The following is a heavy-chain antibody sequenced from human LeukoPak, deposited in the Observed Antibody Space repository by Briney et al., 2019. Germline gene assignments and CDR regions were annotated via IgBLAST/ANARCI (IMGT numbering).Heavy chain of an antibody. CDR3: ARDRHCANGVCHSPPGMDV. CDR2: ICFDGKNE. J-gene: IGHJ6*02. D-gene: IGHD2-8*01. CDR1: GFTFSSYG. Sequence: PGGSLRLSCAASGFTFSSYGMHWVRQAPGKGLEWVADICFDGKNEHFADSVKGRFTISRDNSKNTMYLQINSLRAEDTAVYYCARDRHCANGVCHSPPGMDVWGQGTAVTVSS. V-gene: IGHV3-33*01.